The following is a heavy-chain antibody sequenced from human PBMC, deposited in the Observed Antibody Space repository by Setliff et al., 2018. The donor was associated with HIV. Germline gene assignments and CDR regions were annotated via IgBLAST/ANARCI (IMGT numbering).Heavy chain of an antibody. V-gene: IGHV4-31*03. CDR2: ISSRGST. J-gene: IGHJ4*02. D-gene: IGHD3-3*02. CDR3: ARLEKLDDISYFDY. CDR1: GVSISRGGYY. Sequence: SETLSLTCTVSGVSISRGGYYWNWIRQHPGKGLEWIGYISSRGSTYYNPSLKSRITMSVDTSQNQVSLKLSSVTAADTAVYFCARLEKLDDISYFDYWGQGTLVTVSS.